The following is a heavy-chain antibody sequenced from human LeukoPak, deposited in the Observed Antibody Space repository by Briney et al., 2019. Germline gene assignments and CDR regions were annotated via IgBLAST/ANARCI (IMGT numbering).Heavy chain of an antibody. Sequence: PGGSLRLSCAASGFTFSSYWMSWVRQAPGKGLEWVANIKQDGSEKYYVDSVKGRFTISRDNAKNSLYLQMNSLRAEDTAVYYCGREGGPYRPLDYSGQGTLVTVAS. J-gene: IGHJ4*02. V-gene: IGHV3-7*01. CDR2: IKQDGSEK. CDR1: GFTFSSYW. CDR3: GREGGPYRPLDY.